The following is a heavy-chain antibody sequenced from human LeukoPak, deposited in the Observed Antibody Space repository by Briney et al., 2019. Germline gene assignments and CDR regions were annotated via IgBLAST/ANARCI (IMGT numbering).Heavy chain of an antibody. Sequence: GESLKISCKGSGYSFTSYWIGWVRQMPGKGLEWMGIIYPGDSETRYSPSLQGQVTISADKSISTAYLQWSSLKASDTAMYYCVRRSPNGNGYYYFDHWGQGTLVTVSS. V-gene: IGHV5-51*01. J-gene: IGHJ4*02. D-gene: IGHD3-22*01. CDR1: GYSFTSYW. CDR2: IYPGDSET. CDR3: VRRSPNGNGYYYFDH.